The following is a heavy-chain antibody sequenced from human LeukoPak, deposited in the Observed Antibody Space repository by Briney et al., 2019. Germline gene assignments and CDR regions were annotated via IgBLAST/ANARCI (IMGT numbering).Heavy chain of an antibody. CDR3: AKEYGSRSLEGFDY. V-gene: IGHV3-23*01. D-gene: IGHD3-3*01. J-gene: IGHJ4*02. Sequence: PGGSLRLSCAASGFTFSSYAMSRVRQAPGEGLEWVSAISGSGGSTYYADSVKGRFTISRDNSKNTLYLQMNSLRAEDTAVYYCAKEYGSRSLEGFDYWGQGTLVTVSS. CDR2: ISGSGGST. CDR1: GFTFSSYA.